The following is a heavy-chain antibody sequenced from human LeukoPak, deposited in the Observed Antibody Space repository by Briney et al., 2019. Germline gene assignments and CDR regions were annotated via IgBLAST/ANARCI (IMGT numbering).Heavy chain of an antibody. CDR2: ISAYNGNT. CDR1: GYTFTSYG. D-gene: IGHD6-13*01. J-gene: IGHJ5*02. Sequence: GASVKVSCKASGYTFTSYGISWVRQAPGQGLEWMGWISAYNGNTNYAQKLQGRVTMTTDTSTSTAYMELRSLRSDDTAVYYCARWNSQLADRNWFDPWGQGTLVTVSS. CDR3: ARWNSQLADRNWFDP. V-gene: IGHV1-18*01.